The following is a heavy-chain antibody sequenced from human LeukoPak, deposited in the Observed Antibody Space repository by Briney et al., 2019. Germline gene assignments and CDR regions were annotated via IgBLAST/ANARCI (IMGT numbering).Heavy chain of an antibody. D-gene: IGHD1-26*01. CDR1: GFTFSSYA. J-gene: IGHJ4*02. V-gene: IGHV3-30*04. Sequence: GGSLRLSCAASGFTFSSYAMHWVRRAPGKGLEWVAVISYDGSNKYYADSVKGRFTISRDNSKNTLYLQMNSLRAEDTAVYYCARDEKYNGSYKFDYWGQGTLVTVSS. CDR2: ISYDGSNK. CDR3: ARDEKYNGSYKFDY.